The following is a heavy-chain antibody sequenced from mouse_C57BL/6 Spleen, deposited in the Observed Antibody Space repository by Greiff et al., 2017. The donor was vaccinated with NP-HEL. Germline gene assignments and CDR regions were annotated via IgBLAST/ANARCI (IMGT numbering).Heavy chain of an antibody. CDR3: ARRRTAQGTELAY. D-gene: IGHD3-2*02. CDR1: GYTFTSYW. V-gene: IGHV1-55*01. J-gene: IGHJ3*01. CDR2: IYPGSGST. Sequence: QVQLQQPGAELVKPGASVKMSCKASGYTFTSYWITWVKQRPGQGLEWIGDIYPGSGSTNYNEKFKSKATLTVDTSSSTAYMQLSSLTSEDSAVYYCARRRTAQGTELAYGGQGTLVTVSA.